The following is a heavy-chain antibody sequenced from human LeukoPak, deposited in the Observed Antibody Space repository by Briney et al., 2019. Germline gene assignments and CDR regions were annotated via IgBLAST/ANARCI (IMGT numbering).Heavy chain of an antibody. CDR2: ITGSGGST. CDR1: GFXFSSYA. CDR3: AKALPSTVTDFDY. Sequence: GGSLRLSCAASGFXFSSYAISWVRQAPGKGLEWVSAITGSGGSTYYPDSVKGRFTISRDNSKNTLYLQMNSLRAEDTAVYYCAKALPSTVTDFDYWGQGTLVTVSS. J-gene: IGHJ4*02. D-gene: IGHD4-17*01. V-gene: IGHV3-23*01.